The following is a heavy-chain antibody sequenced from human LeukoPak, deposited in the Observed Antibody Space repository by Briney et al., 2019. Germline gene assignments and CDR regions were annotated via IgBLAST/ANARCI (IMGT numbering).Heavy chain of an antibody. CDR3: AKDGSVYYDFWSGPFDY. CDR1: GFTFSSYG. J-gene: IGHJ4*02. CDR2: ISYDGSNK. Sequence: GGSLRLSCAASGFTFSSYGMHWVRQAPGKGLEWVAVISYDGSNKYYADSVKGRFTISRDNSKNTLYLQMNSLRAEDTAVYYCAKDGSVYYDFWSGPFDYWGQGTLVTVSS. V-gene: IGHV3-30*18. D-gene: IGHD3-3*01.